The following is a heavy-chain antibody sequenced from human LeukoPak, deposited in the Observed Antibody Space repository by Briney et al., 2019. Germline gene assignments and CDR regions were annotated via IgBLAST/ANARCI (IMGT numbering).Heavy chain of an antibody. V-gene: IGHV3-11*03. Sequence: GGSLRLSCAASGFTFSDYYMSWIRKAPGKGLEWVSYISSSSSYTNYADSVKGRFTLYRENAKNSLYLQMNSLRAEGTAVYYCARCAGFGESCGYWGQGTLVTVSS. J-gene: IGHJ4*02. CDR1: GFTFSDYY. D-gene: IGHD3-10*01. CDR3: ARCAGFGESCGY. CDR2: ISSSSSYT.